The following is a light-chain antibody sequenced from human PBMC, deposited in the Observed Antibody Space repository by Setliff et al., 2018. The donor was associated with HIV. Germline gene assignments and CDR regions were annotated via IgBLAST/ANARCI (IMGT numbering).Light chain of an antibody. CDR3: CSYAGSGPV. CDR1: SSDVGGYNY. V-gene: IGLV2-23*02. J-gene: IGLJ1*01. Sequence: QSALTQPASVSGSPGQSITLSCTGTSSDVGGYNYVSWYQQHPDKAPKLMIYDVKSRPSGVSDRFSGSKSGNTASLTISGLQAEDEADYYCCSYAGSGPVFGAGTKV. CDR2: DVK.